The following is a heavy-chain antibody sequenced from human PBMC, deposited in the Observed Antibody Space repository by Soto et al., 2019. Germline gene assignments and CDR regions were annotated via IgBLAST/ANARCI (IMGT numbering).Heavy chain of an antibody. CDR3: ARGGITYYDFWSGYSTNYYYYYYMDV. CDR1: GYTFTSYD. CDR2: MNPNSGNT. J-gene: IGHJ6*03. D-gene: IGHD3-3*01. V-gene: IGHV1-8*01. Sequence: ASVKVSCKAFGYTFTSYDINWVRQATGQGLEWMGWMNPNSGNTGYAQKFQGRVTMTRNTSISTAYMELSSLRSEDTAVYYCARGGITYYDFWSGYSTNYYYYYYMDVWGKGTTVTVSS.